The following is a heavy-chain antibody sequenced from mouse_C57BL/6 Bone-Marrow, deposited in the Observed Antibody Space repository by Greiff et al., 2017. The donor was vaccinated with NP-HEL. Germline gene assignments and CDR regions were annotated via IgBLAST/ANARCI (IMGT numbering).Heavy chain of an antibody. CDR3: ARWETDYDWFAY. CDR1: GYTFTSYW. CDR2: INPSNGGT. J-gene: IGHJ3*01. V-gene: IGHV1-53*01. Sequence: QVQLQQPGTELVKPGASVKLSCKASGYTFTSYWMHWVKQRPGQGLEWIGNINPSNGGTNYNEKFKSKATLTVDKSSSTAHMQLSSLTSEDSAVYYCARWETDYDWFAYWGQGTLVTVSA. D-gene: IGHD2-4*01.